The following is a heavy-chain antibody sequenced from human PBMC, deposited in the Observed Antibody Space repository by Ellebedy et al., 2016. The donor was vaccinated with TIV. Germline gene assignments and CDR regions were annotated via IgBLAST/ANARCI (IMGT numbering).Heavy chain of an antibody. Sequence: PGGSLRLSCAASGFTFSNAWMNWVRQAPGKGLEWVGRIKSKTHGGTTDYAAPVKGRFTISRDDSKNTLYLQMNSLKTDDTAVYYCTTRGNYYGSGSYYLRWGQGTLVTVSS. CDR2: IKSKTHGGTT. J-gene: IGHJ4*02. D-gene: IGHD3-10*01. V-gene: IGHV3-15*01. CDR1: GFTFSNAW. CDR3: TTRGNYYGSGSYYLR.